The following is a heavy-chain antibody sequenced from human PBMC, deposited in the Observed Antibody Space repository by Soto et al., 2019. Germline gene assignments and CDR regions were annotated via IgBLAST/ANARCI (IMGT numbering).Heavy chain of an antibody. J-gene: IGHJ6*02. CDR2: ISGSGGST. V-gene: IGHV3-23*01. CDR1: GFTFSSYA. D-gene: IGHD3-10*01. Sequence: PGGSLRLSCAASGFTFSSYAMSWVRQAPGKGLEWVSAISGSGGSTYYADSVKGRFTISRGNSKNTLYLQMNSLRAEDTAVYYCAKDGFSPYGMDVWGQGTTVTVSS. CDR3: AKDGFSPYGMDV.